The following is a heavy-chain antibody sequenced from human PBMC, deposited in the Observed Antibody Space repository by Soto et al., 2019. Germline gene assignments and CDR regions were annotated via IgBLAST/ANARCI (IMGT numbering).Heavy chain of an antibody. CDR3: AKDRSGTWSFDY. D-gene: IGHD3-3*01. CDR1: GFTFSNCG. CDR2: ILYDGSNT. Sequence: GGSLRLSCAASGFTFSNCGMHWVRQAPGKGLEWVAKILYDGSNTFYADSVKGRFTISRDDSKNTLYLQMNSLRAEDTAVYYCAKDRSGTWSFDYWGQGTLVTVSS. V-gene: IGHV3-30*18. J-gene: IGHJ4*02.